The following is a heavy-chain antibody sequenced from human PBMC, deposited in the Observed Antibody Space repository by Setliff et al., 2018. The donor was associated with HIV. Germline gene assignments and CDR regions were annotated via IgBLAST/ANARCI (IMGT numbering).Heavy chain of an antibody. V-gene: IGHV4-61*02. J-gene: IGHJ4*02. CDR3: ARQESYGNGGLYYFDY. D-gene: IGHD2-8*02. CDR2: IYTSGTT. Sequence: KASETLSLTCTVSGDSISSGSYYWSWIRQPAGKGLEWIGRIYTSGTTNYNPSLKSRVTISLDTSKMQFSLHLTSVTAADTAVYYCARQESYGNGGLYYFDYWGQGTLVTVSS. CDR1: GDSISSGSYY.